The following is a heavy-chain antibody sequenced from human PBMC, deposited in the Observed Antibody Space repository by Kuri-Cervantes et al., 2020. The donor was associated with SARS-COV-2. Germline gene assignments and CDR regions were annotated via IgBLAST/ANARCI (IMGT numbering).Heavy chain of an antibody. CDR3: ARADDFWSGPKFDP. CDR1: GGSLSSGDYY. CDR2: IYYSGSA. Sequence: SETLSLTCTVSGGSLSSGDYYWTWVRQPPGKGLEWIGNIYYSGSASYNPSLKSRLTMSLDMSKSQFSLKLNSVTAADTAVYYCARADDFWSGPKFDPWGQGTLVTISS. V-gene: IGHV4-30-4*08. D-gene: IGHD3-3*01. J-gene: IGHJ5*02.